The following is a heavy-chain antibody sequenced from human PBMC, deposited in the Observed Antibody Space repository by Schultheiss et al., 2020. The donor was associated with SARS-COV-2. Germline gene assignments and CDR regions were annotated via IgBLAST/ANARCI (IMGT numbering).Heavy chain of an antibody. J-gene: IGHJ6*02. V-gene: IGHV3-13*01. CDR2: ISRDSTYV. CDR3: SAKTYYYYYGMDV. Sequence: GGSLRLSCAASGFTFSSYDMHWVRQATGKGLEWVSYISRDSTYVNYADSVKGRFTISRENAKNSLYLQMNSLRAEDTAVYYCSAKTYYYYYGMDVWGQGTTVTVSS. CDR1: GFTFSSYD.